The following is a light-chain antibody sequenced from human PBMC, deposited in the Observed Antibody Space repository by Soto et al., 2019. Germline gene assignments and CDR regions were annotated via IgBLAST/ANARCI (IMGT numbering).Light chain of an antibody. CDR2: AAS. CDR3: QQLNTYPPNT. Sequence: DLQLTQSPSSLSASVGDRVTITCRASQGISSSLAWYQQKPGKAPKLLIYAASTLQSGVPSRFSGSGSGTEFTLTISSLEPEDFATYYCQQLNTYPPNTFGQGTRLEIK. V-gene: IGKV1-9*01. CDR1: QGISSS. J-gene: IGKJ5*01.